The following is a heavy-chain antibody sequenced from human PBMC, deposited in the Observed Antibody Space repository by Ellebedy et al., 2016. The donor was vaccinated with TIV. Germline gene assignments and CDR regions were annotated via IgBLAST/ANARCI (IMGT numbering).Heavy chain of an antibody. J-gene: IGHJ4*02. Sequence: GESLKTSCAGSGFTFSSYWMHWARPAPGKGLVWVSRINRDGTTTNYADSVKGRFTISRDNPKNKLYLQMNSLRAEDTTVYYCAQGYGTYFQQYYFDTWGQGTLVTVSS. D-gene: IGHD1-26*01. CDR1: GFTFSSYW. CDR3: AQGYGTYFQQYYFDT. CDR2: INRDGTTT. V-gene: IGHV3-74*01.